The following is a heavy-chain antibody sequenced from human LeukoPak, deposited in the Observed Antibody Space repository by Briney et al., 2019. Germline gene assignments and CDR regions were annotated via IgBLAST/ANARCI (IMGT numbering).Heavy chain of an antibody. J-gene: IGHJ4*02. D-gene: IGHD6-13*01. CDR3: AKAAVGSSPPLGY. CDR1: GFTLRSYA. Sequence: GGSLRLSCAASGFTLRSYAMSWVRQSPGKGLEWVSAISGSGGSTYYADSVKGRFTISRDNSKNTLYLQMNSLRAEDTAVYYCAKAAVGSSPPLGYWGQGTLVTVSS. V-gene: IGHV3-23*01. CDR2: ISGSGGST.